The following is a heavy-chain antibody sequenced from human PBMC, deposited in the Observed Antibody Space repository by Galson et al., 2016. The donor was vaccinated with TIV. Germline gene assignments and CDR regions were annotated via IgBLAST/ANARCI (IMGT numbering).Heavy chain of an antibody. CDR2: ILPKVVTA. V-gene: IGHV1-69*06. Sequence: SVKVSCKASGATFSDYAISWVRQARGQGLEWMGGILPKVVTAHYAQNFHGRVTMTADKSTSTAYMQLSGLKSEDTAVYYCAWGEGDLKEWLSRPLESWGQGTLVVVSS. CDR3: AWGEGDLKEWLSRPLES. D-gene: IGHD3-3*01. CDR1: GATFSDYA. J-gene: IGHJ4*02.